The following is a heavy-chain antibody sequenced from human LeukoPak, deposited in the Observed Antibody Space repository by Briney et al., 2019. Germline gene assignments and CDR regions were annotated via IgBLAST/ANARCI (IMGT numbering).Heavy chain of an antibody. CDR2: INPSGGST. Sequence: ASVKVSCKASGYTFTSYYMHWVRQAPGQGLEWMGIINPSGGSTSYARKFQGRVTMTRDTSTSTVYMELSSLRSEDTAVYYCTCIAAAGIALAPFDYWGQGTLVTVSS. D-gene: IGHD6-13*01. CDR1: GYTFTSYY. V-gene: IGHV1-46*01. CDR3: TCIAAAGIALAPFDY. J-gene: IGHJ4*02.